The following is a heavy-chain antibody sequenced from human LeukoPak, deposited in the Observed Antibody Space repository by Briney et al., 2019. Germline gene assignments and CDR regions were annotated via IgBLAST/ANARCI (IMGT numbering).Heavy chain of an antibody. CDR2: ISSSSSYI. CDR1: GFTFSSYE. Sequence: GGSLRLSCAASGFTFSSYEMNWVRQAPGKGLEWVSSISSSSSYIYYADSVKGRFTISRDNAKNSLYLQMNSLRAEDTAVYYCAVDIVVVPAARGYGDYGEYFQHWGQGTLVTVSS. J-gene: IGHJ1*01. V-gene: IGHV3-21*01. CDR3: AVDIVVVPAARGYGDYGEYFQH. D-gene: IGHD2-2*03.